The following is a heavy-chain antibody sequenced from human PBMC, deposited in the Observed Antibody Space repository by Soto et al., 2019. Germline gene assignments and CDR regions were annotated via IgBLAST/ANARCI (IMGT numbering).Heavy chain of an antibody. CDR1: GFTFSNFV. D-gene: IGHD7-27*01. Sequence: EVQLLESGGGLEQPGGSLRLSCAASGFTFSNFVMGWVRRAPGKGLEWVSAIGGTSGSTYYADSVKGRFTISRDNSKNMLSLQMNSLRADDTAVYYCAKRRGDGYFDLWGRGSLVTVSS. CDR2: IGGTSGST. CDR3: AKRRGDGYFDL. J-gene: IGHJ2*01. V-gene: IGHV3-23*01.